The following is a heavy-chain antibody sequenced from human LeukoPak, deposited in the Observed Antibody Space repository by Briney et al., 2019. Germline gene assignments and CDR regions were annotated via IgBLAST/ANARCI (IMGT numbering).Heavy chain of an antibody. V-gene: IGHV4-59*08. J-gene: IGHJ6*03. D-gene: IGHD2-2*01. Sequence: SDTLSLTSTVSGASISSDYWSWIRQPPGKGLEWVGYIYYSGSTNYNPSLKSRVTVSVDTSKNQISLKMSSVTAADTAVYYCARQHCSTISCYHMDVWGKGTTVTVSS. CDR3: ARQHCSTISCYHMDV. CDR2: IYYSGST. CDR1: GASISSDY.